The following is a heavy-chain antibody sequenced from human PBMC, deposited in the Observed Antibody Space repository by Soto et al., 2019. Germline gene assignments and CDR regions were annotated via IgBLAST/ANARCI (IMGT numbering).Heavy chain of an antibody. CDR2: ISSSSSYI. D-gene: IGHD2-2*01. J-gene: IGHJ6*02. Sequence: EVQLVESGGGLVKPGGSLRLSCAASGFTFSSYSMNWVRQAPGKGLEWVSSISSSSSYIYYADSVKGRFTISRDNAKNSLYLKMNSRGAEDTAVYYGARGVVPAALPHYYYYYGMDVWGQGTTVTVSS. CDR1: GFTFSSYS. CDR3: ARGVVPAALPHYYYYYGMDV. V-gene: IGHV3-21*01.